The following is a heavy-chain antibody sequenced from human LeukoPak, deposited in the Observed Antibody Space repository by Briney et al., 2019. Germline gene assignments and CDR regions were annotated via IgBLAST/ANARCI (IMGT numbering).Heavy chain of an antibody. Sequence: ASVKVSCKASGGTFSSYAISWVRQAPGQGLEWMGGINLNSADTNYAQKFQGRVTMTRDTSISTAYMELSRLRSDDTAVYYCARDLRIFKAESSWYFFDYWGQGTQVTVSS. J-gene: IGHJ4*02. CDR2: INLNSADT. V-gene: IGHV1-2*02. CDR1: GGTFSSYA. CDR3: ARDLRIFKAESSWYFFDY. D-gene: IGHD6-13*01.